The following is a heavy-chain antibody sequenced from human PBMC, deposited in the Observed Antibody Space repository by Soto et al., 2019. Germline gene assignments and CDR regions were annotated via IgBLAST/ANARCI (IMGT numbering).Heavy chain of an antibody. CDR2: INHSGST. D-gene: IGHD3-10*01. Sequence: SETLSLTCAVYGGSFSGYYWSWIRQPPGKGLEWIGEINHSGSTNYNPSLKSRVNISVDTSKNQFSLKLSSVTAADTAVYYCARGSGYYGSVRYYYYGMDVWGQGTTVTVSS. CDR3: ARGSGYYGSVRYYYYGMDV. J-gene: IGHJ6*02. CDR1: GGSFSGYY. V-gene: IGHV4-34*01.